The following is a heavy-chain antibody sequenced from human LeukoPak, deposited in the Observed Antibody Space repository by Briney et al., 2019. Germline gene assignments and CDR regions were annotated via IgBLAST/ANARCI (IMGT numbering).Heavy chain of an antibody. J-gene: IGHJ6*02. CDR3: ATSNTIFGSYYYYGMDV. CDR1: GGSISSGGYY. CDR2: IYYSGST. D-gene: IGHD3-3*01. V-gene: IGHV4-31*03. Sequence: SQTLSLTCTASGGSISSGGYYWSWIRQHPGKGLEWIGYIYYSGSTYYNPSLKSRVTISVDTSKNQFSLKLSSVTAADTAVYYCATSNTIFGSYYYYGMDVWGQGTTVTVSS.